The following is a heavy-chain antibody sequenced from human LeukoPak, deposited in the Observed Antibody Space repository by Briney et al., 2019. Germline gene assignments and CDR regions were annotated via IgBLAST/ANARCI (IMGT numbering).Heavy chain of an antibody. J-gene: IGHJ4*02. CDR2: IRYDGSNK. V-gene: IGHV3-30*02. CDR1: GFTFSSYG. D-gene: IGHD3-3*01. Sequence: GGSLRLSCAASGFTFSSYGMHWVRQAPGKGLEWVAFIRYDGSNKYYADSVKVRFTISRDNSKNTLYLQMNSLRAEDTAVYYCAKDVRWSGYYQGYYFDYWGQGTLVTVSS. CDR3: AKDVRWSGYYQGYYFDY.